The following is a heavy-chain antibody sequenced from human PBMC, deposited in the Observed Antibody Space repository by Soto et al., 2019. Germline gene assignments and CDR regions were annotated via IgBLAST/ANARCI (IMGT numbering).Heavy chain of an antibody. Sequence: SETLSLTCTVSGGSISSSSYYWGWIRQPPGKGLEWVGSIYYSGSTYYNPSLRSRVTISVDTSKNQFSLKLGSVTAADTAVYYCARTSGYYFLDYWGQGALVTVSS. D-gene: IGHD3-22*01. V-gene: IGHV4-39*01. CDR1: GGSISSSSYY. J-gene: IGHJ4*02. CDR3: ARTSGYYFLDY. CDR2: IYYSGST.